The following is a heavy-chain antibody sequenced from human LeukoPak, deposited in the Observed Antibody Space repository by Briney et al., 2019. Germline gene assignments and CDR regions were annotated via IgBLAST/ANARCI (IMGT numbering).Heavy chain of an antibody. D-gene: IGHD3/OR15-3a*01. CDR2: IYSSGTT. Sequence: SETLALTCVVSGGSVHRSFWTWVRQRPGKGLEWIGRIYSSGTTDYSPSLKSRLTIAIDTSKNQFSLRLASVTAADTAVYYCGRRPAVDGPIDNWGQGILVAVSS. J-gene: IGHJ4*02. CDR1: GGSVHRSF. V-gene: IGHV4-59*02. CDR3: GRRPAVDGPIDN.